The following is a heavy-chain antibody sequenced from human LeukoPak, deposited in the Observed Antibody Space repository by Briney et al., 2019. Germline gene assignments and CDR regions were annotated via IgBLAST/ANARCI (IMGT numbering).Heavy chain of an antibody. D-gene: IGHD2-2*01. Sequence: GGSLRLSCAASGFTFSDYYMSWIRQAPGKGLEWLLYISNTGDTIYYADSVKGRFAIARDNAKDTVYLQMSGLRAEDTAVYYCARDQGYCGSTGCIRWHDYWGQGTLVTVSS. CDR3: ARDQGYCGSTGCIRWHDY. J-gene: IGHJ4*02. CDR1: GFTFSDYY. V-gene: IGHV3-11*04. CDR2: ISNTGDTI.